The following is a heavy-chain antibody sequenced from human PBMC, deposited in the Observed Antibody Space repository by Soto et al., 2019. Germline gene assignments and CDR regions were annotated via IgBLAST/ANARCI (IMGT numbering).Heavy chain of an antibody. CDR3: ARRSGSYYYYYGMDV. CDR2: IDPSDSYT. V-gene: IGHV5-10-1*01. Sequence: PGESLKISCKGSGYSFTSYWISWVRQMPGKGLEWMGRIDPSDSYTNYSPSFQGHVTISADKSISTAYLQWSSLKASDTAMYYCARRSGSYYYYYGMDVWGQGTTVTVSS. D-gene: IGHD1-26*01. J-gene: IGHJ6*02. CDR1: GYSFTSYW.